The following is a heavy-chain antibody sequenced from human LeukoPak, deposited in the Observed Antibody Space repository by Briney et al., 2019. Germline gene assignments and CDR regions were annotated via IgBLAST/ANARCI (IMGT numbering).Heavy chain of an antibody. CDR1: GYTFTGYY. D-gene: IGHD3-16*01. V-gene: IGHV1-2*02. CDR3: ARERSYYDYVWGRGAFDY. CDR2: INPNSGGT. Sequence: ASVKVSCKASGYTFTGYYMHWVRQAPGQGLEWMGWINPNSGGTNYAQKFQGRVTMTRDTSISTAYMEPSRLRSDDTAVYYCARERSYYDYVWGRGAFDYWGQGTLVTVSS. J-gene: IGHJ4*02.